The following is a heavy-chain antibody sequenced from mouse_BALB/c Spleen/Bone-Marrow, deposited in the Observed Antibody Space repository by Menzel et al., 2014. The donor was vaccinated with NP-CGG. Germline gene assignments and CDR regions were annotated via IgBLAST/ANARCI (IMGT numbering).Heavy chain of an antibody. Sequence: VKVVESGAELAKPRASVKMSCKASGYTFTNYWMHWVKQRPGQGLEWIGYIDPSTGYTEYNQKFKGKAALTADKSSSTAYMQLSSLTSEDSAVYYCARGGIYDGYSYWGQGTLVTVSA. D-gene: IGHD2-3*01. V-gene: IGHV1-7*01. CDR1: GYTFTNYW. CDR3: ARGGIYDGYSY. CDR2: IDPSTGYT. J-gene: IGHJ3*01.